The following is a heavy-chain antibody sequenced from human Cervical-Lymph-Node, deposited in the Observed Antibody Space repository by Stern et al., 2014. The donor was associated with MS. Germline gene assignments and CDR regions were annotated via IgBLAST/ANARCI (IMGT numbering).Heavy chain of an antibody. D-gene: IGHD2-15*01. CDR3: ARGVVSNRAAATLHTLFDP. V-gene: IGHV1-69*09. J-gene: IGHJ5*01. CDR2: IIPLLALA. CDR1: GGTFSSSYA. Sequence: QVQLVESGAEVKKPGASMNVPCKTSGGTFSSSYAIPWMRQAPGRGLEWMGRIIPLLALANYARKVQDRVHITADKSPGPPSTDLISLRSENTAVYYCARGVVSNRAAATLHTLFDPWGQGTLVTVSS.